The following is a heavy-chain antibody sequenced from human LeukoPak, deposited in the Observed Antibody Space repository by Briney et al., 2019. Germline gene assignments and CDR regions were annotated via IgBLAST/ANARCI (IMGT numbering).Heavy chain of an antibody. D-gene: IGHD4-23*01. Sequence: GRSLRLSCAASGFTFDDYAMHWVRHAPGKGLEWVSGISWNSGSIGYADSVKGRFTISRDNAKNSLYLQMYSLRAEDTALYYCAKDMGGNSEDAFDIWGQGTMVTVSS. CDR2: ISWNSGSI. CDR3: AKDMGGNSEDAFDI. CDR1: GFTFDDYA. J-gene: IGHJ3*02. V-gene: IGHV3-9*01.